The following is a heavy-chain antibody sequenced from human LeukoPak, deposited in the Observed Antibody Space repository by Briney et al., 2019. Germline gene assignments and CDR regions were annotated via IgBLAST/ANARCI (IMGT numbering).Heavy chain of an antibody. CDR2: ISYDGSNK. CDR3: AKDVAAADPFEYFQH. Sequence: PGGSLRLSCAASGFTFSSYGMHWVRQAPGKGLEWVAVISYDGSNKYYADSVKGRFTISRDNSKSTLYLQMNSLRAEDTAVYYCAKDVAAADPFEYFQHWGQGTLVTVSS. CDR1: GFTFSSYG. V-gene: IGHV3-30*18. D-gene: IGHD6-13*01. J-gene: IGHJ1*01.